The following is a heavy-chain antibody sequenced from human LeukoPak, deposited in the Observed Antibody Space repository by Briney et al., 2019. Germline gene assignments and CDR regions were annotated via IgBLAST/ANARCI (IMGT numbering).Heavy chain of an antibody. CDR2: INHSGST. CDR3: ARGPYSSSWYS. V-gene: IGHV4-34*01. CDR1: GGSFSGYY. Sequence: SETLSLTCAVYGGSFSGYYWSWIRQPPGKGLEWIGEINHSGSTNHNPSLKSRVTISVDTSKNQFSLKLSSVTAADTAVYYCARGPYSSSWYSWGQGTLVTVSS. J-gene: IGHJ4*02. D-gene: IGHD6-13*01.